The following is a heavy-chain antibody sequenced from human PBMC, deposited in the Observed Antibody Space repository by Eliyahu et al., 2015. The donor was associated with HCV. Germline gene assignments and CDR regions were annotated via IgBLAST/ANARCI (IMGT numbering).Heavy chain of an antibody. Sequence: EVQLVDXGGGLVQPGGSLKXSXVASGSNFXRSWMSWVRQAPGKGLXWVANINEDGDEKNYVDSVRGRFTISRDNAKNSVYLQMNSLTVEDTAVYYCAREPDSSGLWGQGTLVTVSS. CDR2: INEDGDEK. J-gene: IGHJ4*02. V-gene: IGHV3-7*03. CDR3: AREPDSSGL. CDR1: GSNFXRSW. D-gene: IGHD6-19*01.